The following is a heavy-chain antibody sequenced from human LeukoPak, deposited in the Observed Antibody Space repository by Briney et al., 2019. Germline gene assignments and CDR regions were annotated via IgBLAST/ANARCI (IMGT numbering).Heavy chain of an antibody. V-gene: IGHV3-23*01. J-gene: IGHJ6*02. CDR2: ISGNGGRT. CDR3: ATNFAYNYDYGLDV. Sequence: GGSLRLSCAASGFTFSAYAMTWIRQAPGKGLEWVSFISGNGGRTYYADSVKGRLTISRDNSKTTLYLQMNSMRAEDTAVYYCATNFAYNYDYGLDVWGQGTTVTVSS. D-gene: IGHD1-14*01. CDR1: GFTFSAYA.